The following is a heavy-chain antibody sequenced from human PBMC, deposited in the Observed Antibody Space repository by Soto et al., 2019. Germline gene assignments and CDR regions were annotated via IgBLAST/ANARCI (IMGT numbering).Heavy chain of an antibody. Sequence: GGSLRLSCAASGFTFDDYTMHWVRQAPGKGLEWVSLISWDGGSTYYADSVKGRFTISRDNSKNSLYLQMNSLRTEDTALYYCAKEASGAHYYYYGMDVWGQGTTVTVSS. CDR2: ISWDGGST. D-gene: IGHD3-10*01. J-gene: IGHJ6*02. V-gene: IGHV3-43*01. CDR3: AKEASGAHYYYYGMDV. CDR1: GFTFDDYT.